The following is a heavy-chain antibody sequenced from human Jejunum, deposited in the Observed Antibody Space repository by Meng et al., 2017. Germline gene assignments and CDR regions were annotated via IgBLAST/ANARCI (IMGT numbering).Heavy chain of an antibody. Sequence: VLLQEPGPGLVRPSETLSLTCTVSGGSVSSTNCYWSWIRQPPGKGLEWIGYRYYSGSTNYNPSLKSRVTISVDTSKSQFSLKLFSVTAADTAVYYCAREYCISTTCYFDSWGQGTLVTVSS. CDR1: GGSVSSTNCY. J-gene: IGHJ4*02. V-gene: IGHV4-61*01. D-gene: IGHD2-2*01. CDR3: AREYCISTTCYFDS. CDR2: RYYSGST.